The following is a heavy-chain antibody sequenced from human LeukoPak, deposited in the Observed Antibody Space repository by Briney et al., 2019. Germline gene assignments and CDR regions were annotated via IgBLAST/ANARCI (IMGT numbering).Heavy chain of an antibody. CDR3: TVITMVRGALPYFDY. Sequence: SVKVSCKASGGTFSSYAISWVRQAPGQGLEWMGGIIPIFGTANYAQKFQGRVTITTDESTSTAYMELSSLRSDDTAVYYCTVITMVRGALPYFDYWGQGTLVTVSS. CDR2: IIPIFGTA. V-gene: IGHV1-69*05. CDR1: GGTFSSYA. D-gene: IGHD3-10*01. J-gene: IGHJ4*02.